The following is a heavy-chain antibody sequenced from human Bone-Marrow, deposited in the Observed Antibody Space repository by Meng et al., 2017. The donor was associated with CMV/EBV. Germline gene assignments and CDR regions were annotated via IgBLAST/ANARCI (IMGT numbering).Heavy chain of an antibody. CDR1: GFTFSSYA. J-gene: IGHJ5*02. Sequence: GESLKISCAASGFTFSSYAMHWVRQAPGKGLEWVAVISYDGSNKYYADSVKGRFTISRDNAKNSLYLQMNSLRAEDTAVYYCARDLGGYWNYERVWFDPWGQGTLVTVSS. CDR2: ISYDGSNK. D-gene: IGHD1-7*01. CDR3: ARDLGGYWNYERVWFDP. V-gene: IGHV3-30*04.